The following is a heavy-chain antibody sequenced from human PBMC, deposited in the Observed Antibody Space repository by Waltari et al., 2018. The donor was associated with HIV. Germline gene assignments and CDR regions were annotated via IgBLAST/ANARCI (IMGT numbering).Heavy chain of an antibody. D-gene: IGHD4-17*01. CDR1: GGSISSYY. V-gene: IGHV4-59*01. J-gene: IGHJ6*02. Sequence: GTLSLTCTVSGGSISSYYWSWIRQPPGKGLEWIGYIYYSGSTNYNPSLKSRVTISVDTSKNQFSLKLSSVTAADTAVYYCARGTTVTSYYYYGMDVWGQGTTVTVSS. CDR2: IYYSGST. CDR3: ARGTTVTSYYYYGMDV.